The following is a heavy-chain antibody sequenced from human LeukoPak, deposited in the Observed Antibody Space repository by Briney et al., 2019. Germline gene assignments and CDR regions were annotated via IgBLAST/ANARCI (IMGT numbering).Heavy chain of an antibody. V-gene: IGHV3-48*01. J-gene: IGHJ5*02. CDR1: DYW. Sequence: PGGSLRLSCAASDYWMNWVRQAPGKGLEWVSYISSSSSTIYYADSVKGRLTISRDNAKNSLYLQMNSLRAEDTAVYYCAREEWELLLVHWGQGTLVNVSS. CDR3: AREEWELLLVH. CDR2: ISSSSSTI. D-gene: IGHD1-26*01.